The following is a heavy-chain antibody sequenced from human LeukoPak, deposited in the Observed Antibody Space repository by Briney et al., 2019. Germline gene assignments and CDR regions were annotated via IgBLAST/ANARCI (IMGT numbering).Heavy chain of an antibody. CDR2: IYHSGST. CDR3: ARGSRNRDSSGDCDAFGI. J-gene: IGHJ3*02. CDR1: GGSISSSNW. V-gene: IGHV4-4*02. Sequence: SGTLSPTCAVSGGSISSSNWWSWVRQPPGKGLEWIGEIYHSGSTNYNPSLKSRVTISVDTSKNQFSLKLSSVTAADTAVYYCARGSRNRDSSGDCDAFGIWGQGTMVTVSS. D-gene: IGHD3-22*01.